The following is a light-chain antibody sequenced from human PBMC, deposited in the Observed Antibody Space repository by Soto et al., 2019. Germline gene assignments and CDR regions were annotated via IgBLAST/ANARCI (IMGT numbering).Light chain of an antibody. J-gene: IGLJ1*01. CDR2: VGTGGIVG. CDR3: GADHGSGSNFVSYV. V-gene: IGLV9-49*01. CDR1: SGYSNYK. Sequence: QSVLTQPPSASASLGASVTLTCTLSSGYSNYKVDWYQQRPGKGPRFVMRVGTGGIVGSKGGGIPDRFSVLGSGLNRYLTFKSIQEEDGSDYRGGADHGSGSNFVSYVFGTGTKLPVL.